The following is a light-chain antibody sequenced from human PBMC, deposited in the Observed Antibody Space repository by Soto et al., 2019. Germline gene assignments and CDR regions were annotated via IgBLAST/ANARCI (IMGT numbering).Light chain of an antibody. CDR1: RSDFGSYNY. V-gene: IGLV2-14*01. J-gene: IGLJ1*01. CDR3: SSYTNSSTYV. CDR2: EVS. Sequence: QSVLTQPASVSGSPGQSITFSCTGARSDFGSYNYVSWYQQHPGKAPKVMIYEVSNRPSGVSNRFSGSKSGSTASLTTSGLQAEDEADYYCSSYTNSSTYVFGTGTKVTVL.